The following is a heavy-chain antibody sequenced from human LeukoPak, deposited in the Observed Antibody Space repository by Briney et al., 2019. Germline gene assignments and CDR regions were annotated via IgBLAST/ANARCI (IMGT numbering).Heavy chain of an antibody. Sequence: GGSLRLSCAASGFTFSSYTMNWVRQAPGMGLEWVSTISSGSHYIYYADSVKGRFTISRDNAKNSMYLQMSSLRAEDSAVYYCARGSLSSGSHYNDFWGQGTPVTVSS. V-gene: IGHV3-21*01. CDR2: ISSGSHYI. CDR1: GFTFSSYT. CDR3: ARGSLSSGSHYNDF. J-gene: IGHJ4*02. D-gene: IGHD3-10*01.